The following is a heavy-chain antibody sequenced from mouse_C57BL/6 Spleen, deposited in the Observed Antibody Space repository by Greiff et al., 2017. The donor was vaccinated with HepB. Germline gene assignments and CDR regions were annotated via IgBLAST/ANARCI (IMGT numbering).Heavy chain of an antibody. D-gene: IGHD1-1*01. J-gene: IGHJ4*01. CDR3: ARGYGSSLMDY. Sequence: VQLQQSGPGMVKPSQSLSLTCTVTGYSITSGYDWHWIRHFPGNKLEWMGYISYSGSTNYNPSLKSRISITHDTSKNHFFLKLNSVTTEDTATYYCARGYGSSLMDYWGQGTSVTVSS. V-gene: IGHV3-1*01. CDR2: ISYSGST. CDR1: GYSITSGYD.